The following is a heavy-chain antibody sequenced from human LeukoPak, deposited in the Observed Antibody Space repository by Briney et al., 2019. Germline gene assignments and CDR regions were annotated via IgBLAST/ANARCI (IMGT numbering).Heavy chain of an antibody. CDR2: INPNSGGT. J-gene: IGHJ3*02. D-gene: IGHD3-22*01. CDR1: GYTFTGYY. CDR3: AESYYYDSHDAFDI. V-gene: IGHV1-2*06. Sequence: ASVKVSCKASGYTFTGYYMHWVRQAPGQGLEWMGRINPNSGGTNYAQKFQGRVTMTRDTSISTAYMELSRLRSDDTAVYYCAESYYYDSHDAFDIWGQGTVVTVSS.